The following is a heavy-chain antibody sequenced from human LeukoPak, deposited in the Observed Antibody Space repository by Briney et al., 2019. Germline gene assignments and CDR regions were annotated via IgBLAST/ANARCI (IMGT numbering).Heavy chain of an antibody. V-gene: IGHV4-34*01. Sequence: SETLSLTCAVYGGSFSGYYWSWIRQPPGKGLEWIGNIYHSGSTYCNPSLKSRLTISVDTSKNQFSLKLSSVTAADTAVYYCASQQQLVLLDWFDRWGQGTLVTVSS. D-gene: IGHD6-13*01. CDR1: GGSFSGYY. CDR2: IYHSGST. J-gene: IGHJ5*02. CDR3: ASQQQLVLLDWFDR.